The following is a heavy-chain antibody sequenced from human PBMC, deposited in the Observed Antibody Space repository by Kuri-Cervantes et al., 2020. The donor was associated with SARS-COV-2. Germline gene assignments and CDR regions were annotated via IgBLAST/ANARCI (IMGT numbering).Heavy chain of an antibody. V-gene: IGHV3-21*01. D-gene: IGHD3-10*01. Sequence: GGSLRLSCAASGFTFSSYSMNWVRQAPGKGLEWVSSISSSSSYIYYADSVKGRFTISRDNAKNSLYLQMNSLRAEDTAVYYCAIGRGVRGVPLGQFDYWGQGTLVTVSS. CDR3: AIGRGVRGVPLGQFDY. CDR1: GFTFSSYS. J-gene: IGHJ4*02. CDR2: ISSSSSYI.